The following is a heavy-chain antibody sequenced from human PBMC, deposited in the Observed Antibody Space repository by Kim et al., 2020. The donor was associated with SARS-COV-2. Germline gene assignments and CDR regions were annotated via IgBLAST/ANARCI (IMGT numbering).Heavy chain of an antibody. CDR1: GGSISSYY. V-gene: IGHV4-59*01. CDR2: IYYSGST. CDR3: ARARYSSSWYGGVNWFDP. J-gene: IGHJ5*02. D-gene: IGHD6-13*01. Sequence: SETLSLTCTVSGGSISSYYWSWIRQPPGKGLEWIGYIYYSGSTNYNPSLKSRVTISVDTSKNQFSLKLSSVTAADTAVYYCARARYSSSWYGGVNWFDPWGQGTLVTVSS.